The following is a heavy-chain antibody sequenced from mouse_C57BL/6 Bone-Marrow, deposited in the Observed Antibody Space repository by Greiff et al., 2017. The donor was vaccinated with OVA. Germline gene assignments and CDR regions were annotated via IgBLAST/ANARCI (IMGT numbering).Heavy chain of an antibody. CDR3: TRGYYFDY. Sequence: LQESGAELARPGASVKMSCKASGYTFTSYTIHWVKQRPGQGLEWIGYIDPTNDYTNYNQKFKGKATLTADKSSSTAYMQLSILTSEDSAVYYCTRGYYFDYWGQGTTLPVSS. J-gene: IGHJ2*01. CDR1: GYTFTSYT. V-gene: IGHV1-4*01. CDR2: IDPTNDYT.